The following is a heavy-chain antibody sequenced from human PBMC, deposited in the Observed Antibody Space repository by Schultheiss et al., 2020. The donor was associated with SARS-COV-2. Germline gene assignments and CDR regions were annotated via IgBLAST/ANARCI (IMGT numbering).Heavy chain of an antibody. V-gene: IGHV4-59*12. CDR1: GGSISSYY. CDR2: IYYSGST. CDR3: ARTMGYCSTTSCPYFDY. J-gene: IGHJ4*02. Sequence: SETLSLTCAVYGGSISSYYWSWIRQPPGKGLEWIGYIYYSGSTNYNPSLKSRVTMSVDTSKNQFSLMLSSVTAADTAVYYCARTMGYCSTTSCPYFDYWGQGTLVTVSS. D-gene: IGHD2-2*01.